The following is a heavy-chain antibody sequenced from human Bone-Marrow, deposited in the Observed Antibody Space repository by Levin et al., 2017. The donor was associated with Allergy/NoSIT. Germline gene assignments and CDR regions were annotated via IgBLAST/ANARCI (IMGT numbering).Heavy chain of an antibody. J-gene: IGHJ5*02. CDR3: ARSIGGWFGP. CDR2: IYHSGTS. Sequence: LRLSCAVSGDSINSGGYQWSWVRQPPGKGLEWIGYIYHSGTSSYNPSLKSRVTISLDISKNHFSLNLTSVTAADTAVYFCARSIGGWFGPWGQGTLVTVSS. V-gene: IGHV4-30-2*01. D-gene: IGHD3-16*01. CDR1: GDSINSGGYQ.